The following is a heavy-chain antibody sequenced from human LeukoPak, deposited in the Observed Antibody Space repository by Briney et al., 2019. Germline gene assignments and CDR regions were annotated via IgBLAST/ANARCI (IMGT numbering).Heavy chain of an antibody. J-gene: IGHJ4*02. CDR1: GSSFSTHA. CDR3: AGAIGYFDY. D-gene: IGHD2-21*01. Sequence: PGGSLRLSCAASGSSFSTHAMHWVRQAPGKGLEWVGVISYDGSDKYCVDSVKGRFTISRDNSKNTLYLQMNSLRAEDTAVYYCAGAIGYFDYWGQGTLVTVSS. V-gene: IGHV3-30*03. CDR2: ISYDGSDK.